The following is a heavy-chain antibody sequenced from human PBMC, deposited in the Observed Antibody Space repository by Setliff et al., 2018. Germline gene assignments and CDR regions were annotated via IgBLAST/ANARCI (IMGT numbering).Heavy chain of an antibody. D-gene: IGHD3-10*01. CDR3: ARVDFTMLQGVLGQ. J-gene: IGHJ1*01. V-gene: IGHV4-39*07. Sequence: SETLSLTCTVSGGSISSSSYYWGWIRQPPGKGLEWLGSVYFSGYTYYNPSLSGRVTISIDTSKNQFSLRLTSVTAADTAVSYCARVDFTMLQGVLGQWGQCTLVTVSS. CDR2: VYFSGYT. CDR1: GGSISSSSYY.